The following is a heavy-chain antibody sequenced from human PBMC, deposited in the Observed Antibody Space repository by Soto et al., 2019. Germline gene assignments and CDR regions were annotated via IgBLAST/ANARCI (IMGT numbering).Heavy chain of an antibody. D-gene: IGHD5-18*01. CDR2: IIPIFGTA. V-gene: IGHV1-69*01. Sequence: QVQLVQSGAEVKKPGSSVKVSCKASGGTFSSYAISWVRQAPGQGLEWMGGIIPIFGTANYAQKFQGRVTITAAESTSTAYMELSSLRSEDTAVYYCARIGVDTAITDLGYGMDVWGQGTTVTVSS. CDR3: ARIGVDTAITDLGYGMDV. J-gene: IGHJ6*02. CDR1: GGTFSSYA.